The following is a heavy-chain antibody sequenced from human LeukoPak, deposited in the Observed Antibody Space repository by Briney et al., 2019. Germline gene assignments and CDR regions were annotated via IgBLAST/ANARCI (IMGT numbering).Heavy chain of an antibody. Sequence: KPSETLSLTCTVSRGSISSYYWSWIRQPPGKGLEWIGYIYYNGSTNYNPSLKSRVTISVDTSKNQFSLKLSSVTAADTAVYYCARASYYYGSGIDYWGQGTLVTVSS. CDR1: RGSISSYY. D-gene: IGHD3-10*01. CDR2: IYYNGST. J-gene: IGHJ4*02. CDR3: ARASYYYGSGIDY. V-gene: IGHV4-59*01.